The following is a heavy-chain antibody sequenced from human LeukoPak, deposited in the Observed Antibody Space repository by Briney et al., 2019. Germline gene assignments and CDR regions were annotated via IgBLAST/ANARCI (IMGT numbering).Heavy chain of an antibody. CDR1: GFTFTNYA. CDR2: ISGSGDFT. J-gene: IGHJ4*02. Sequence: GGSLRLSCAASGFTFTNYAMSWVRQAPGKGLEWVSDISGSGDFTYYADSVKGRFTISRDKSKNTLYLQMNSLRAEDTAVYYCAEDGARDGYNYPDYWGQGTLVTVSS. D-gene: IGHD5-24*01. CDR3: AEDGARDGYNYPDY. V-gene: IGHV3-23*01.